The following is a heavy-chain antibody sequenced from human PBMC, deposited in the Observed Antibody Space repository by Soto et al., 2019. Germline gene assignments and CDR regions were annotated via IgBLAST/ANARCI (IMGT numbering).Heavy chain of an antibody. CDR2: LSTSGST. V-gene: IGHV4-4*07. D-gene: IGHD3-10*01. J-gene: IGHJ5*02. CDR1: GGSISSYY. Sequence: QVQLQESGPGLVKPSETLSLTCTVSGGSISSYYWTWIRQPAGKGLEWIGRLSTSGSTNYNPSLTSRVTMSVDTSKNQFSLNLSSLTAADTAVYYCARDRTVRGDWFDPWGQGTLVTVSS. CDR3: ARDRTVRGDWFDP.